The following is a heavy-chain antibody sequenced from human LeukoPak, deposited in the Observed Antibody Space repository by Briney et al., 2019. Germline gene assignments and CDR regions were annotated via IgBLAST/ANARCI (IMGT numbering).Heavy chain of an antibody. V-gene: IGHV4-39*01. Sequence: SETLSLTCTVSGGSISSSSYYWDWIRQSPGKGLEWIGNIYSGGSTYYTPSLKSRVTISVDTSKNQFSLKLSSVTAADTAIYFCARHSRSGSGGYENAFDIWGQGTMVTVS. CDR1: GGSISSSSYY. CDR3: ARHSRSGSGGYENAFDI. J-gene: IGHJ3*02. CDR2: IYSGGST. D-gene: IGHD5-12*01.